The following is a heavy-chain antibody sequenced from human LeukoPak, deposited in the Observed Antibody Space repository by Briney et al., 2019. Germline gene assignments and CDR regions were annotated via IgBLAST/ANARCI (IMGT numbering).Heavy chain of an antibody. D-gene: IGHD5-24*01. J-gene: IGHJ4*02. Sequence: PGGSLRLSCAASGFTFTNYWMFWVRQAPGKGLEWVANIKNDGSEQYYLDSVKGRFTISRDNAKNSLYLQMNSLRAEDTAVYYCARDRLRSRERDDFWGQGTLVTVSS. CDR1: GFTFTNYW. CDR3: ARDRLRSRERDDF. V-gene: IGHV3-7*01. CDR2: IKNDGSEQ.